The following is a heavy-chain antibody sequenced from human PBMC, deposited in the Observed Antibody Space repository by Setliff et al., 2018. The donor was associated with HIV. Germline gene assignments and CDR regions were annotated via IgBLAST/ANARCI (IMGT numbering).Heavy chain of an antibody. Sequence: SETLSLTCTVSGGSISSYYWSWIRQPAGQGLVWIGRIFTSGITNYNPSLKSRVTMSVDTSKKQFSLNLKSVTAADTAVYYCALTGHRLLRGYMDVWGKGTTVTVSS. CDR2: IFTSGIT. V-gene: IGHV4-4*07. CDR3: ALTGHRLLRGYMDV. J-gene: IGHJ6*03. D-gene: IGHD2-15*01. CDR1: GGSISSYY.